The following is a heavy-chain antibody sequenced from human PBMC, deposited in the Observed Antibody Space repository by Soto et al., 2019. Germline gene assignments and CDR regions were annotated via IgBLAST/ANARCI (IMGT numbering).Heavy chain of an antibody. Sequence: SETLSLTCTVSGGSISSYYWSWIRQLPGKGLEYIGYIHYSGSTNYNPSLKSRVTISVDTSKNQFSLKVRSVTAADTAVYYCARDNFHGSGSFDYWGQGTLVTVSS. V-gene: IGHV4-59*01. CDR2: IHYSGST. D-gene: IGHD3-10*01. J-gene: IGHJ4*02. CDR1: GGSISSYY. CDR3: ARDNFHGSGSFDY.